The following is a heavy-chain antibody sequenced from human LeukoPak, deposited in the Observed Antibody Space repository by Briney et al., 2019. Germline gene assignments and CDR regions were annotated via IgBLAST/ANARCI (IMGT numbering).Heavy chain of an antibody. J-gene: IGHJ4*02. V-gene: IGHV3-30-3*01. CDR1: GFTFSSYA. CDR2: ISYDGSNK. CDR3: ARDKTSRWFGELLFKD. Sequence: QSGRSLRLSCAASGFTFSSYAMHWVRQAPGKGLEWVAVISYDGSNKYYADSVKGRFTISRDNSKNTLYLQMNSLRAEDTAVYYCARDKTSRWFGELLFKDWGQGTLVTVSS. D-gene: IGHD3-10*01.